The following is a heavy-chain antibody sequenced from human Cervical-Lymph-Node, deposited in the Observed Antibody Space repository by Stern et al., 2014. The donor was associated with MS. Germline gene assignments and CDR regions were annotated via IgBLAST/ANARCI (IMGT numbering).Heavy chain of an antibody. V-gene: IGHV4-34*01. CDR3: ARERKVERSARLLVSFDV. D-gene: IGHD1-1*01. J-gene: IGHJ3*01. CDR2: IHSSVGP. Sequence: QVQLQQWGAGLLRPSETLSLTCAVHGASFSDTYWSWIRQPPGQGLERIGEIHSSVGPHYNPSLMTRATLSGDPSRNQFSLNLSSLAAADTAMYYCARERKVERSARLLVSFDVWGQGTLVTVSS. CDR1: GASFSDTY.